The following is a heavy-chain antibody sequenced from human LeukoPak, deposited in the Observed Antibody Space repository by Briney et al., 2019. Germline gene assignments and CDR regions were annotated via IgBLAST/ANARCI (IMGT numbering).Heavy chain of an antibody. Sequence: GGSLRLSCAASGSTFRSYWMHWVRQAPGKGLVWVSRIDSDGSSTTYADSVKGRFTISRDDTKNTLYLQMNSLRAEDTAVYYCARVYSSGGSDCWGQGTLVTVSS. J-gene: IGHJ4*02. CDR1: GSTFRSYW. D-gene: IGHD6-19*01. CDR2: IDSDGSST. V-gene: IGHV3-74*01. CDR3: ARVYSSGGSDC.